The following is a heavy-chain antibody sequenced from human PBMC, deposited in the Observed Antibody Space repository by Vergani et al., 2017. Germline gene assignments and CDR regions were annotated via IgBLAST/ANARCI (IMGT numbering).Heavy chain of an antibody. Sequence: QLQLQESGPGLVKPSETLSLSCRVSGDSISRSHYYWGFIRQPPGKGLEWIGYMYYSGRTNYNPSLKSRVTMLVDTSKNQFSLKLTSVTAADTAVYYCARLQFGAAAPDYWGQGTLVIVSS. CDR1: GDSISRSHYY. D-gene: IGHD6-13*01. J-gene: IGHJ4*02. CDR3: ARLQFGAAAPDY. V-gene: IGHV4-61*05. CDR2: MYYSGRT.